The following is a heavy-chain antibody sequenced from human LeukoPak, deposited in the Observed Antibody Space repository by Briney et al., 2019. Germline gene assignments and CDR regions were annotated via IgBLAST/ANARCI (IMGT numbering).Heavy chain of an antibody. CDR2: INPNSGGT. CDR3: ARDFGVPNGVDY. J-gene: IGHJ4*02. V-gene: IGHV1-2*02. D-gene: IGHD2-8*01. Sequence: ASVKVSCKASGYTFTGYYMHWVRQAPGQGLEWMGWINPNSGGTNYAQKFQGRVTMTRDTSISTACMELSRLRSDDTAVYYCARDFGVPNGVDYWGQGTLVTVSS. CDR1: GYTFTGYY.